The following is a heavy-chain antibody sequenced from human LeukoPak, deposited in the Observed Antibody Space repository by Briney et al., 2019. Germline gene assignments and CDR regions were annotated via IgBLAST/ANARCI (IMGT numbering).Heavy chain of an antibody. CDR2: IYYSGST. J-gene: IGHJ4*02. V-gene: IGHV4-39*01. Sequence: SETLSLTCTVSGGSISSSSYYWGWIRQPPGKGLEWIGSIYYSGSTYYNPSLKSRVTISVDTSKNQFSLKLSSVTAADTAVYYCARLGYSYGIPYYFDYWGQGILVTVSS. D-gene: IGHD5-18*01. CDR3: ARLGYSYGIPYYFDY. CDR1: GGSISSSSYY.